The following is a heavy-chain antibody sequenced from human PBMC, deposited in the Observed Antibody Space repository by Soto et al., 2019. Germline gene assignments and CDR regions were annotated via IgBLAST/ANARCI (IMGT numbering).Heavy chain of an antibody. CDR1: VLTFGNYA. J-gene: IGHJ4*02. D-gene: IGHD3-16*01. Sequence: GGSLRLSCTASVLTFGNYAISWVRQAPGKGLEWVGLIRNQTYSETTQYAPSLKGRFTISRDDSNSIAYLQMSSLQVDDSAVYYCPRGGSPGLRYFLSVGGKGALVPVSS. CDR2: IRNQTYSETT. V-gene: IGHV3-49*04. CDR3: PRGGSPGLRYFLSV.